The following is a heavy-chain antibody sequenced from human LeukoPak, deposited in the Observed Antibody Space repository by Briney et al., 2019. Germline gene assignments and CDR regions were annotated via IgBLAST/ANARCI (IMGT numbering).Heavy chain of an antibody. Sequence: SETLSLTCTVSGGSISSGSYYWSWIRQPAGKGLEWIGRIYTSGSTNYNPSLKSRVTISVDTSKNQFSLKLSSVTAADTAVYYCARGGVGAPFDYWGQGTLVTVSS. CDR3: ARGGVGAPFDY. V-gene: IGHV4-61*02. CDR1: GGSISSGSYY. J-gene: IGHJ4*02. CDR2: IYTSGST. D-gene: IGHD1-26*01.